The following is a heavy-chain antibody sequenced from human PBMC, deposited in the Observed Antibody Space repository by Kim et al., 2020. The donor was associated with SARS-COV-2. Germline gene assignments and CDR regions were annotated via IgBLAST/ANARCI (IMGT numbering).Heavy chain of an antibody. V-gene: IGHV1-46*01. J-gene: IGHJ6*02. CDR3: ARDITMIVVVTQGGMDV. CDR2: INPSGGST. D-gene: IGHD3-22*01. CDR1: GYTFTRYY. Sequence: ASVKVSCKASGYTFTRYYMHWARQAPGQGLEWMGIINPSGGSTSYAQKFQARVTMTRDTSTSTVYMELSSLRSEDTAVYYCARDITMIVVVTQGGMDVWGQGTTVTVSS.